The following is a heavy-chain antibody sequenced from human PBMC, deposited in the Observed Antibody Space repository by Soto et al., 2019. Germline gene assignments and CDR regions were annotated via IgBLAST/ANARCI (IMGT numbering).Heavy chain of an antibody. D-gene: IGHD4-17*01. J-gene: IGHJ6*02. CDR1: GDSISSGGFS. V-gene: IGHV4-30-2*01. Sequence: SETLSLTCAVSGDSISSGGFSWSWIRQPPGKGLEWIGYIYHSGSSFYNPSLKSRVTISVDGSKNQFSLKVTSVTAADTAVYYCARAHYGDYGYGMDVWGQGTPVTVSS. CDR3: ARAHYGDYGYGMDV. CDR2: IYHSGSS.